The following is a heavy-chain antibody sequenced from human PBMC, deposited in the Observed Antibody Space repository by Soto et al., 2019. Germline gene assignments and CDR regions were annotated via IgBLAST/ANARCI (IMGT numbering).Heavy chain of an antibody. J-gene: IGHJ3*02. Sequence: QITLKESGPTLVRPTQTLTLTCTFSGFSLSTGGMGVGWIRQPPGKALEWLASIYWNDDKLYSPSLKCRLTITKDTSKNQVVLTMTNMDPVDTATYYCAYNPRYYSDSRGQKAGAFDMWGQGTLVTVSS. V-gene: IGHV2-5*01. D-gene: IGHD3-22*01. CDR1: GFSLSTGGMG. CDR3: AYNPRYYSDSRGQKAGAFDM. CDR2: IYWNDDK.